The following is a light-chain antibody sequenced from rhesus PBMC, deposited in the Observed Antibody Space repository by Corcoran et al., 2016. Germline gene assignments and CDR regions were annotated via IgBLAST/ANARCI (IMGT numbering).Light chain of an antibody. Sequence: EIVMTQSPATLSLSPGERATLSCRASQSVSSSLAWYQQKPGQAPKLLLSGASSRASGIPDGFSGSGSGTEFTLTLSGLGPEDVGVCYCQQDYSWPLALTFGGGTKVELK. CDR1: QSVSSS. CDR2: GAS. CDR3: QQDYSWPLALT. J-gene: IGKJ4*01. V-gene: IGKV3-42*01.